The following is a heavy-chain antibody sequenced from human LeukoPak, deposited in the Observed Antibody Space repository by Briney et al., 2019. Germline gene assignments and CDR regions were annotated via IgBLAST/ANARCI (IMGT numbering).Heavy chain of an antibody. J-gene: IGHJ4*02. D-gene: IGHD3-22*01. CDR1: RGSISTYY. Sequence: SETLSLTCTISRGSISTYYWSWIRQTPGTTLEWIGSIHYTGRTRYNPSLESRVTMSLDTPKNEFSLRLTSMTAADSAVYYCARGRPDPQNSDYWDYWGQGILVTVSS. V-gene: IGHV4-59*13. CDR3: ARGRPDPQNSDYWDY. CDR2: IHYTGRT.